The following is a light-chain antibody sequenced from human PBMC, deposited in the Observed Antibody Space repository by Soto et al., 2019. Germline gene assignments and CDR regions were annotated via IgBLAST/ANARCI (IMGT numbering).Light chain of an antibody. Sequence: EIVLTQSPATLSLYPGQRATLSCRASQSVGSYLAWYQQKPGQAPRLLIYDASNRATGIPDRFSGSGSGTDFTLTISSLEPEDFAVYYCHQRSNWPRTFGQGTKLEIK. CDR1: QSVGSY. J-gene: IGKJ2*01. CDR3: HQRSNWPRT. CDR2: DAS. V-gene: IGKV3-11*01.